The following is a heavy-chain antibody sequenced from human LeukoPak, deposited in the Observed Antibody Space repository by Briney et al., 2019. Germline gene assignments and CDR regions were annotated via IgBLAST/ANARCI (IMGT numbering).Heavy chain of an antibody. Sequence: GASVKVSCKASGYTFTSYYMHWVRQAPGQGLEWMGIINPSGGSTSYAQKFQGRVTMTRDMSTSTVYMELSGLRSEDTAVYYCARAGDIVVVPAEYYYYYYMDVWGKGTTVTVSS. CDR3: ARAGDIVVVPAEYYYYYYMDV. D-gene: IGHD2-2*01. V-gene: IGHV1-46*01. CDR2: INPSGGST. CDR1: GYTFTSYY. J-gene: IGHJ6*03.